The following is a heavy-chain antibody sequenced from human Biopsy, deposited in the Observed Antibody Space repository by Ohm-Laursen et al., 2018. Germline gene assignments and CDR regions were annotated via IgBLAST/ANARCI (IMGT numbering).Heavy chain of an antibody. Sequence: SSVKVPCKASGGTFTNHAVGWGREAPGQGLEWVGSSIPLFNTANYADKFQGRVTLTADKSTTTAYMELSSLRSEDTAIYYCARFPLGAYDDSGSYRAVEHWYFDLWGRGTLVTVSS. CDR2: SIPLFNTA. J-gene: IGHJ2*01. V-gene: IGHV1-69*06. CDR1: GGTFTNHA. CDR3: ARFPLGAYDDSGSYRAVEHWYFDL. D-gene: IGHD3-22*01.